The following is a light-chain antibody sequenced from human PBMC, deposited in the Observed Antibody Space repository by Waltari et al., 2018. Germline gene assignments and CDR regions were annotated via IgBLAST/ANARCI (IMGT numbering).Light chain of an antibody. CDR3: QQYYSTLV. Sequence: DIVMTQSPDSLAVSLGERATIKCKSSQSLLYSSNNKNYLAWYQQKPGQPPKLLIYWASTRESGVPDRFSGRVSGTDFTLTISSLQAEDVAIYYCQQYYSTLVFGQGTKLEIK. V-gene: IGKV4-1*01. CDR2: WAS. J-gene: IGKJ2*01. CDR1: QSLLYSSNNKNY.